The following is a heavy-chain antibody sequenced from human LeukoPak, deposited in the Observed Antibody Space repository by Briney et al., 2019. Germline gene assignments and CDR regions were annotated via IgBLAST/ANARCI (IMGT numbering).Heavy chain of an antibody. CDR3: ARHGDYYDTSQSDP. CDR1: GYSISSGYY. J-gene: IGHJ5*02. CDR2: VYHSGST. D-gene: IGHD3-22*01. Sequence: SETLSLTCAVSGYSISSGYYWGWIRQPPGKGLEWIGSVYHSGSTYYNPSLKSRVTISVDTSKNQFSLKLSSVTAADTAVYYCARHGDYYDTSQSDPWGQGTLVTVSS. V-gene: IGHV4-38-2*01.